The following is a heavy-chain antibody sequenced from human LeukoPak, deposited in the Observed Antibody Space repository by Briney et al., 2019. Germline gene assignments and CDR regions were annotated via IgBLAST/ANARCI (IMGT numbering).Heavy chain of an antibody. D-gene: IGHD5-12*01. Sequence: GGSLRLSCAASGITFSSYGMSWVRQAPGKGLEWVGFIRSKTYGGTTEYAASVKGRFTISRDDSKSIAYLQMNSLKTEDTAVYYCTRHSGYDEPYYYYYMDVWGKGTTVTISS. CDR3: TRHSGYDEPYYYYYMDV. CDR2: IRSKTYGGTT. CDR1: GITFSSYG. V-gene: IGHV3-49*04. J-gene: IGHJ6*03.